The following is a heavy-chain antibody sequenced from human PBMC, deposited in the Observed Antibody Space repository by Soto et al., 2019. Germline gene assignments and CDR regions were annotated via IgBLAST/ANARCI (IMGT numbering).Heavy chain of an antibody. J-gene: IGHJ4*02. CDR1: GGSISSYY. CDR3: VRSGAAAVYY. V-gene: IGHV4-59*01. D-gene: IGHD2-2*01. CDR2: THYSGNT. Sequence: QVQLQESGPGLVRPSETLSLTCTVSGGSISSYYWSWIRQPPGKGLEWIGYTHYSGNTNYNASLKSRVTMSVDTSKNQFSLKVTSVTAADTAVYYCVRSGAAAVYYWGQGTLVTVSS.